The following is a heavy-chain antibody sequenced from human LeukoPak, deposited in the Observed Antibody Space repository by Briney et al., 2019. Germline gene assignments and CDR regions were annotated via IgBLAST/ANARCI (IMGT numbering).Heavy chain of an antibody. CDR3: AKEIWPTVTTPGHTHFDY. CDR1: GFTFSTYG. V-gene: IGHV3-30*02. Sequence: GGSLRLSCAASGFTFSTYGMHWVRQAPGKGLEWVAFIQYDGRNKYYADSVKGRFTISRDNSKNTLCLQMNSLRAEDTAVYYCAKEIWPTVTTPGHTHFDYWGQGTLVTVSS. D-gene: IGHD4-17*01. J-gene: IGHJ4*02. CDR2: IQYDGRNK.